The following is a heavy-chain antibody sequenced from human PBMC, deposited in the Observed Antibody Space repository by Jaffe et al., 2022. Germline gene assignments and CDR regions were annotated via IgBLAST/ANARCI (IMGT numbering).Heavy chain of an antibody. D-gene: IGHD3-10*01. Sequence: QVQLVQSGAEVKRPGASVKISCKASGYTFTSYYMHWVRQAPGQGLEWIGIVTPIGGTTTYAQKLQGRVTLTTDTSTSTVYMELSSLRSEDTAVYYCARDGSGSYSWFDTWGQGTLVTVSS. J-gene: IGHJ5*02. CDR3: ARDGSGSYSWFDT. CDR1: GYTFTSYY. V-gene: IGHV1-46*01. CDR2: VTPIGGTT.